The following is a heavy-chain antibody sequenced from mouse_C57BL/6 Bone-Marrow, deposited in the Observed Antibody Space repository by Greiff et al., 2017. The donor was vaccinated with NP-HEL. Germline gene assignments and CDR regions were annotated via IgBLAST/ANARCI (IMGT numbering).Heavy chain of an antibody. J-gene: IGHJ2*01. Sequence: QVQLQQSGAELARPGASVKLSCKASGYTFTSYGISWVKQRTGQGLEWIGEIYPRSGNTYYNEKFKGKATLTADKSSSTAYMELRSLTSEDSAVYFCAREAYYSNYVDYWGQGTTLTVSS. CDR3: AREAYYSNYVDY. D-gene: IGHD2-5*01. CDR2: IYPRSGNT. V-gene: IGHV1-81*01. CDR1: GYTFTSYG.